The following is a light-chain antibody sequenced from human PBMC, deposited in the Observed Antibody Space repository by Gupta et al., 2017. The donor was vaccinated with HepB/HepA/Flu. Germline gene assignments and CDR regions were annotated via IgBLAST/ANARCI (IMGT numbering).Light chain of an antibody. V-gene: IGKV3-20*01. CDR2: GGS. Sequence: EIVLTQSPGTLSLSPGEGATLSCRASQSMNSYYLAWYQQKPGQAPRLLIHGGSSRATGIPDRFSGSGSGTDFTLTISRREPEDFAVYYCQQYNGSPTWAFGQGTRVEI. J-gene: IGKJ1*01. CDR3: QQYNGSPTWA. CDR1: QSMNSYY.